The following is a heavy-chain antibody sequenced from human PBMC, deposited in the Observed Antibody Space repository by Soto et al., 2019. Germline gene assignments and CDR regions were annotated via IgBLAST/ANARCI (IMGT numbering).Heavy chain of an antibody. CDR3: FIQAEDGIRVVRSVSAFLLNRSTDL. Sequence: APGKGLEWVSYISSSSSTIYYADSVKGRFTISRDNAKNSLYLQMNSLRAEDTAVYYCFIQAEDGIRVVRSVSAFLLNRSTDL. D-gene: IGHD2-15*01. J-gene: IGHJ2*01. CDR2: ISSSSSTI. V-gene: IGHV3-48*01.